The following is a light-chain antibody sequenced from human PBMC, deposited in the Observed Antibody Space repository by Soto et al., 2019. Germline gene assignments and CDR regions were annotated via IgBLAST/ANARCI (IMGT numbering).Light chain of an antibody. CDR1: QSVSSD. CDR2: GAS. J-gene: IGKJ1*01. CDR3: QQYNTWHPKMA. V-gene: IGKV3-15*01. Sequence: VVTQSPATLSVFPGETATLSCRASQSVSSDLAWDQQRPGQAPRLLIYGASTRATGIPARFRGSWSGTEFRLTISSLQSEDFATYYCQQYNTWHPKMAFGRGTKVEIK.